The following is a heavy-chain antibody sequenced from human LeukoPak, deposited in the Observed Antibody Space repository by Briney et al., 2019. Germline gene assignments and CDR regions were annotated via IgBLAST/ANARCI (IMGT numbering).Heavy chain of an antibody. CDR1: GFSFSSYW. V-gene: IGHV3-74*01. CDR2: INPGGSST. Sequence: GGALRLCCAASGFSFSSYWMHWGRQVPGKGLVWVSRINPGGSSTAYADSVKGRFTISRDNAKNTLYLQMDSLRAEDTAIYYCARSNQADDYWGQGTLVTVSS. J-gene: IGHJ4*02. CDR3: ARSNQADDY. D-gene: IGHD1-14*01.